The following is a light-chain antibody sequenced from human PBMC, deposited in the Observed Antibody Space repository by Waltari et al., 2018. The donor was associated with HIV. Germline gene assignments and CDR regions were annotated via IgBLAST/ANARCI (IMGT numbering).Light chain of an antibody. CDR3: CSYAGSRRV. CDR2: EVN. V-gene: IGLV2-23*02. Sequence: QSALTQPASVSGSPGQSITISCTGTSRDVGSYNLVSWYQQYPGKAPKLMIYEVNKRPSGMSNRFSGSKSGNTASLTISGLQAEDEADYYCCSYAGSRRVFGTGTKVTVL. CDR1: SRDVGSYNL. J-gene: IGLJ1*01.